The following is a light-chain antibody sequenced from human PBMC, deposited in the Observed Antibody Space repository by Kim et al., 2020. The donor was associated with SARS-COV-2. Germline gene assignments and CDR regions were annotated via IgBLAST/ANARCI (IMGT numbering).Light chain of an antibody. V-gene: IGLV3-1*01. Sequence: VSPGQTASITCSGDKLGDKYSCWYQQKPGQSPVLVIYQDSKRPSGIPERFSGSNSGNTATLTISGTQSMDEADYYCQAWDSSTAVFGGGTQLTVL. J-gene: IGLJ2*01. CDR2: QDS. CDR3: QAWDSSTAV. CDR1: KLGDKY.